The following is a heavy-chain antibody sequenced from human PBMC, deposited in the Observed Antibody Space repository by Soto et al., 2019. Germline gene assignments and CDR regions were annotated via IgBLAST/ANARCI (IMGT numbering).Heavy chain of an antibody. J-gene: IGHJ4*02. V-gene: IGHV3-21*01. CDR3: ARGPIVTGTAPFDY. CDR2: ISSTSRYM. CDR1: GFTFSDYN. D-gene: IGHD1-7*01. Sequence: GGSLRLSCAASGFTFSDYNINWVRQAPGKGLEWVSSISSTSRYMYYADSVKGRFTISRDNAKNSLFLQMNSLGAEDSAVYYCARGPIVTGTAPFDYWGQGTPVTVSS.